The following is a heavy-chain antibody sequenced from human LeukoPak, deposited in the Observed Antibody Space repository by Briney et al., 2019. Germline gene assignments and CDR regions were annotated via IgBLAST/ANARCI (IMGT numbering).Heavy chain of an antibody. CDR3: ARGISSTSLDL. Sequence: SETLSLTCTVSGGSISSYYWSWIRQPPGKGLEWIGYIYYSGSTYYNPSLKSRVTISVDTSKNQFSLKLSSVTAADTAVYYCARGISSTSLDLWGRGTLVTVSS. V-gene: IGHV4-59*12. J-gene: IGHJ2*01. D-gene: IGHD2-2*01. CDR2: IYYSGST. CDR1: GGSISSYY.